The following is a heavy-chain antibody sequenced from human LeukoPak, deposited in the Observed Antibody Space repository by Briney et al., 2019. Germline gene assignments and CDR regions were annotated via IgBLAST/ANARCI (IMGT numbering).Heavy chain of an antibody. CDR2: INPSGGST. D-gene: IGHD2-15*01. CDR3: ARDPAFHITATAPSFDI. Sequence: GASVKVSCKASGYTFTSYYMHWVRQAPGQGLEWMGIINPSGGSTSYAQKFQGRVTMTRDTSTSTVYMELSSLRSEDTAVYYCARDPAFHITATAPSFDIWGQGTMVTVSS. CDR1: GYTFTSYY. V-gene: IGHV1-46*01. J-gene: IGHJ3*02.